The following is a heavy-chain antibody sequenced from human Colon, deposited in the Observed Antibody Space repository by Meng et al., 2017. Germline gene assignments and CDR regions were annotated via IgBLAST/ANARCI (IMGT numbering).Heavy chain of an antibody. J-gene: IGHJ4*02. CDR3: LRGSGGSV. Sequence: QVQIQQLGSGLLKASETLSLTCAVYGGSFSGYYWSLIRQPPGKGLEWIGEIPHRGSSAYNPSLKSRVSMSIDKSKNQFSLKLTSVTAADTAVYHCLRGSGGSVWGQGTLVTVSS. V-gene: IGHV4-34*01. D-gene: IGHD3-10*01. CDR1: GGSFSGYY. CDR2: IPHRGSS.